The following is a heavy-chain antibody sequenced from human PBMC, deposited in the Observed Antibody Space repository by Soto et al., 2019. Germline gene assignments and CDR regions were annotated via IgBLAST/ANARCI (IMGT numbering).Heavy chain of an antibody. CDR1: RYTFTSYD. J-gene: IGHJ5*02. CDR2: IKTASGDT. Sequence: QVQLVQSWPEVMRPGASVIVSCTGSRYTFTSYDIFWLRQSPGQGLEWMGWIKTASGDTDYAQKFRGRVAMTRQTSISTAYLALHNLVSDDTSVYYCARRSSTSVKEVIFDPWGQGTLVTVAS. CDR3: ARRSSTSVKEVIFDP. D-gene: IGHD2-2*01. V-gene: IGHV1-2*02.